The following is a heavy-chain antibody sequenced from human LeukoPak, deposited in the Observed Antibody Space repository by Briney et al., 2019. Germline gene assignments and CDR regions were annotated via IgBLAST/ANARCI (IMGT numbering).Heavy chain of an antibody. J-gene: IGHJ4*02. CDR2: TYYRSKWFN. V-gene: IGHV6-1*01. CDR3: ARRGELRGITPFDY. D-gene: IGHD3-10*01. Sequence: SQTLSLTCAISGDSVSSNSAAWNWIRQSPSRGLEWLGRTYYRSKWFNEYAVSVKSRITINADTSKNQFSLQLNSVTPEDTAVYYCARRGELRGITPFDYWGQGTLVTVSS. CDR1: GDSVSSNSAA.